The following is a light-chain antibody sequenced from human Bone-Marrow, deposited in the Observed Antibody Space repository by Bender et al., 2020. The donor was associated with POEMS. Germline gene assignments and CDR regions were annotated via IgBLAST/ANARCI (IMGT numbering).Light chain of an antibody. CDR3: AAWEDSLNGWV. CDR1: SSNIGAGYD. CDR2: GNA. Sequence: QSVLTQPPSVSGAPGQRITISCTGGSSNIGAGYDVHWYQQFPGTAPKLLIYGNAHRPSGVPDRFSGSKSGTSASLAITGLQAEDEADYYCAAWEDSLNGWVFGGGTKLTVL. J-gene: IGLJ3*02. V-gene: IGLV1-40*01.